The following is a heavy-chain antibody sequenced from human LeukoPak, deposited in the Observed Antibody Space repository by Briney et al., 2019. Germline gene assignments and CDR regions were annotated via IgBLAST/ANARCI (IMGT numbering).Heavy chain of an antibody. D-gene: IGHD2-21*02. CDR3: ATDRDNSDWQKRFDS. CDR1: GFTFSTYW. V-gene: IGHV3-7*01. J-gene: IGHJ5*01. Sequence: GGSLRLSCAASGFTFSTYWMNWYRQAPGKGMEWVGNINQDASEINYVDSVRGRFTISRDNAKNSLHLQMNSLRAEDTAVYYCATDRDNSDWQKRFDSWGQGTLVTVSS. CDR2: INQDASEI.